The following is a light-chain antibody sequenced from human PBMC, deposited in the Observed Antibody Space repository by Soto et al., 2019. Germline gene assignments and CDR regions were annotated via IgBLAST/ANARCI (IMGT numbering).Light chain of an antibody. CDR3: NSYTSSSTLPYV. CDR2: DVS. V-gene: IGLV2-14*01. CDR1: SSDVGGYNY. J-gene: IGLJ1*01. Sequence: QSALTQPASVSGSPGQSITISCTGTSSDVGGYNYVSWYQQHPGKAPKVMIYDVSNRPSGVSNRFSGSKSGNTASLTISGLQAEDEAAYYCNSYTSSSTLPYVFGTGTKLTVL.